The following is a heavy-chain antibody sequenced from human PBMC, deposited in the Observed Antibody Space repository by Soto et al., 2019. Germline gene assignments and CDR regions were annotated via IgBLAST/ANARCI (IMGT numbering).Heavy chain of an antibody. CDR1: SASISSSSYT. Sequence: QLQLQESGPGLVKPSETLSLTCTVSSASISSSSYTWGWIRQPPGKGLEWIGSIYYSGTTYYNPSLNSRVTASAAPPPHQFSLKLTSVPAAYTAVYYCARLHGYCISSSCHGPSAMDVWGQGTTVTVSS. CDR3: ARLHGYCISSSCHGPSAMDV. CDR2: IYYSGTT. V-gene: IGHV4-39*01. J-gene: IGHJ6*02. D-gene: IGHD2-2*01.